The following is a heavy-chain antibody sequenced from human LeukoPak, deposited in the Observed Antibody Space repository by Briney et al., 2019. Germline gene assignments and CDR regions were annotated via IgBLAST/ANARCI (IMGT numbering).Heavy chain of an antibody. Sequence: SETLSLTCAVYGWTFSGYYWSWIRQPPGKGLEWIGEINHSGSTNYNPSLKSRVTISVDTSKNQFSLKLSTVTAAYTAVYYCARGVSLRFVEGPRAKNWYFDPWGRGTLVTVSS. V-gene: IGHV4-34*01. CDR2: INHSGST. J-gene: IGHJ2*01. CDR3: ARGVSLRFVEGPRAKNWYFDP. CDR1: GWTFSGYY. D-gene: IGHD3-3*01.